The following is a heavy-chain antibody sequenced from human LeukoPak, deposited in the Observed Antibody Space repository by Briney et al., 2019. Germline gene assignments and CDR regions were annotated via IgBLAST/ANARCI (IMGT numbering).Heavy chain of an antibody. J-gene: IGHJ4*02. D-gene: IGHD1-20*01. CDR2: IYPGDSDT. V-gene: IGHV5-51*01. CDR1: GYTFTSYW. CDR3: ARRDNWEWYFDY. Sequence: GESLKISCKGSGYTFTSYWIGWVRQMPGKGLEWMGIIYPGDSDTRYSPSSQGQATISADKSISTAYLQWSSLKASDTAMYYCARRDNWEWYFDYWGQGTLDTVSS.